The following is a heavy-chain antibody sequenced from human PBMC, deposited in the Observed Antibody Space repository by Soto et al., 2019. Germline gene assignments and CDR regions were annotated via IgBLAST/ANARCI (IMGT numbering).Heavy chain of an antibody. CDR2: IYYSGST. CDR1: GGSISSGGYT. Sequence: SVTLSLTCTVSGGSISSGGYTSSWIRQPPGKGLEWIGYIYYSGSTYYNPSLKSRVTISFDTSNNQFSLKLSSVTAADTAVYYCARLGTNIAVPQFDTWGQGAVVTISS. D-gene: IGHD6-19*01. CDR3: ARLGTNIAVPQFDT. V-gene: IGHV4-30-2*05. J-gene: IGHJ5*02.